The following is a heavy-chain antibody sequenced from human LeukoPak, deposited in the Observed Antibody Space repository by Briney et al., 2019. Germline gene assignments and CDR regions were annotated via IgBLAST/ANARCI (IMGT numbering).Heavy chain of an antibody. Sequence: SCKASGYTFTGHYIHWVRQAPGKGLEWVAVISYDGSNKYYADSVKGRFTISRDNSKNTLYLQMNSLRAEDTAVYYCAKTAAGTWEYYYMDVWGKGTTVTVSS. D-gene: IGHD6-13*01. CDR1: GYTFTGHY. J-gene: IGHJ6*03. CDR2: ISYDGSNK. CDR3: AKTAAGTWEYYYMDV. V-gene: IGHV3-30*18.